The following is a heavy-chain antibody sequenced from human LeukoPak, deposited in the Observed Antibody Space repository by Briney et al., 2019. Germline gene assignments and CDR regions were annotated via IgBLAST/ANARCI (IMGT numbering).Heavy chain of an antibody. CDR1: GFTLRSYG. J-gene: IGHJ4*02. D-gene: IGHD6-19*01. Sequence: QSGGSLRLFCAASGFTLRSYGMHWVPDAPAKGLEGAAVISYDGRSGDYGDSVKGRFTISRDNSKNTLYLQMNSLRAEDTAVYYCASQRASSGWYYFDYWGQGTLVTVSS. V-gene: IGHV3-30*03. CDR3: ASQRASSGWYYFDY. CDR2: ISYDGRSG.